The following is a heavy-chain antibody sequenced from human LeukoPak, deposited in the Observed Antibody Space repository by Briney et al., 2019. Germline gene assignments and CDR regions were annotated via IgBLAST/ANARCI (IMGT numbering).Heavy chain of an antibody. CDR2: IYPRDSET. CDR3: ARLNDFWSGYLKYSFDY. J-gene: IGHJ4*02. V-gene: IGHV5-51*01. D-gene: IGHD3-3*01. Sequence: GESLQIPCYGSGYSFTSYWIAWVRQMPGKSLEWMGIIYPRDSETRYSPSFQGQVTISADKSISTAYLQWSSLKASDTAMYYCARLNDFWSGYLKYSFDYWGLGTLVTVSS. CDR1: GYSFTSYW.